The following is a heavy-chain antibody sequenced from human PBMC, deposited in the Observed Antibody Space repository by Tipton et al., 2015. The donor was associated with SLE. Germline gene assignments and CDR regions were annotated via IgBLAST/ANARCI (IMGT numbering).Heavy chain of an antibody. J-gene: IGHJ3*02. CDR3: ARDRDLWSGNDAFDI. Sequence: SGFTFSNYGIHWVRQAPGKGLEWVAVVWYDGTSEYYADSVKGRFTISRDNSENTLSLQMNSLRVEDTAVYYCARDRDLWSGNDAFDIWGQGTMVTVSS. V-gene: IGHV3-33*01. D-gene: IGHD3-3*01. CDR1: GFTFSNYG. CDR2: VWYDGTSE.